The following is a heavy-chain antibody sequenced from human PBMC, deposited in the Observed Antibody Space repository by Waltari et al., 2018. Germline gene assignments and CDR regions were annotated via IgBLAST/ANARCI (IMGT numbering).Heavy chain of an antibody. V-gene: IGHV3-23*01. CDR2: ASDSGGSS. Sequence: EVQLLESGAGLVQTGGSRSLSCAASGSSFSNYAMSWVRQVPGKGLEWVAAASDSGGSSYYADSVKGRFTISRDNSKNMLYLQMKYLSAEDTALYYCAKDLLPTGVFDYWGQGALVTVSS. D-gene: IGHD3-10*01. CDR1: GSSFSNYA. CDR3: AKDLLPTGVFDY. J-gene: IGHJ4*02.